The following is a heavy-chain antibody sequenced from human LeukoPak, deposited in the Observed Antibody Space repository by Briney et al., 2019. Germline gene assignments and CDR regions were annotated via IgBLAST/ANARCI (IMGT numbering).Heavy chain of an antibody. CDR3: ATTTSGGDAFDI. CDR2: IYHSGST. V-gene: IGHV4-4*02. J-gene: IGHJ3*02. Sequence: PSETLSLTCAVSGGSISSSNWWSWDRQPPGKGLEWIGEIYHSGSTNYNPSLKSRVTISVDKSKNQFSLKLSSVTAADTAVYYCATTTSGGDAFDIWGQGTMVTVSS. D-gene: IGHD1-26*01. CDR1: GGSISSSNW.